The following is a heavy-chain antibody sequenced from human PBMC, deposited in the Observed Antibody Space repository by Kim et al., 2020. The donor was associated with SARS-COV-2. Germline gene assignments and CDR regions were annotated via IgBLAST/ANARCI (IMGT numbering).Heavy chain of an antibody. V-gene: IGHV1-18*01. CDR3: ARDRGYGDYVWGSYPDSDSLVY. J-gene: IGHJ4*02. CDR2: ISAYNGNT. CDR1: GYTFTSYG. D-gene: IGHD3-16*02. Sequence: ASVKVSCKASGYTFTSYGISWVRQAPGQGLEWMGWISAYNGNTNYAQKLQGRVTMTTDTSTSTAYMELRSLRSDDTAVYYCARDRGYGDYVWGSYPDSDSLVYWGQGSLVTVSS.